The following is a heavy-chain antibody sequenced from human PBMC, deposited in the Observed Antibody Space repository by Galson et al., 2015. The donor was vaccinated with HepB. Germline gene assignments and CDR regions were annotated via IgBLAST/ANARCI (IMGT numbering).Heavy chain of an antibody. CDR1: GGTFSRYA. CDR3: ARGGSGWLYFDY. J-gene: IGHJ4*02. CDR2: IIPIFGTA. V-gene: IGHV1-69*01. D-gene: IGHD6-19*01. Sequence: SCKASGGTFSRYALSWLRQAPGQGLGWRGGIIPIFGTANYAQKFQGRVTITADESTSTAYMELSRLRSEDTAVYYCARGGSGWLYFDYWGQGTLVTVSS.